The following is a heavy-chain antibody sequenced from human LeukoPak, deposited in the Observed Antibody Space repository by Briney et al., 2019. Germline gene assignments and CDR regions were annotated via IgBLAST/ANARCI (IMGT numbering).Heavy chain of an antibody. CDR1: GFTFSSYA. CDR3: AKDRQQLGYFDY. J-gene: IGHJ4*02. D-gene: IGHD6-13*01. Sequence: GGSLRLSCAASGFTFSSYAMSWVRQAPGKGLEWVSAISGSGGSTYYADSVKARFTISRDNSKNTLYLQMNSLRAEDRAVYYCAKDRQQLGYFDYWGQGTLVTVSS. V-gene: IGHV3-23*01. CDR2: ISGSGGST.